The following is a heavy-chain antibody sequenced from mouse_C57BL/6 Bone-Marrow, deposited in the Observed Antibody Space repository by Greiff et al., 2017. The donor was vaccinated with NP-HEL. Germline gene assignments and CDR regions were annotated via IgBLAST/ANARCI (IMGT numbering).Heavy chain of an antibody. V-gene: IGHV1-54*01. CDR1: GYAFTNYL. Sequence: QVQLQQSGAELVRPGTSVKVSCKASGYAFTNYLIEWVKQRPGQGLEWIGVLIPGSGGTNYNEKFKGKATLTADKSSSTAYMQLSSLTSEDSAVYFCARSIYYYGSSYVGYAMDYWGQGTSVTVSS. J-gene: IGHJ4*01. CDR2: LIPGSGGT. D-gene: IGHD1-1*01. CDR3: ARSIYYYGSSYVGYAMDY.